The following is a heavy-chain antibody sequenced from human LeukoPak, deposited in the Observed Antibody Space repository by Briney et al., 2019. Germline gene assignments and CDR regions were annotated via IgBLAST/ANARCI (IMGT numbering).Heavy chain of an antibody. D-gene: IGHD3-9*01. CDR3: AKLNYFDILTGYNAYFDY. J-gene: IGHJ4*02. V-gene: IGHV3-23*01. CDR2: ISGSGGST. CDR1: GFTFSSYA. Sequence: GGSLRLSCAASGFTFSSYAMSWVRQASGKGLEWVSAISGSGGSTYYADSVKGRFTISRDNSKNTLYLQMNSLRAEDTAIYYCAKLNYFDILTGYNAYFDYWGQGTLVTVSS.